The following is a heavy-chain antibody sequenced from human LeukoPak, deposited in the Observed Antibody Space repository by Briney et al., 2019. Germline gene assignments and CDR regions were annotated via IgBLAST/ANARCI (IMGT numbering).Heavy chain of an antibody. D-gene: IGHD2-15*01. CDR3: VRVKGSRFDY. CDR2: ISSSGHAT. V-gene: IGHV3-48*01. Sequence: PGGSLRLSCAASGFTFSSYAVSWVRQAPGKGLEWVSYISSSGHATYYVDSVKGRFTMSRDNVENSLFLQMNSPRAEDTAVYYCVRVKGSRFDYWGQGTLVTVSS. CDR1: GFTFSSYA. J-gene: IGHJ4*02.